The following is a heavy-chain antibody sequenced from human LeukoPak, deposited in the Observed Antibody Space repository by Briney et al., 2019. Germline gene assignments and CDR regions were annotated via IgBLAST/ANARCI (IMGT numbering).Heavy chain of an antibody. Sequence: SETLSLTCTVSGGSISSYYWSWIRQPPGKGLEWIGYIYYSGSTNYNPSLKSRVTISVDTSKNQFSLKLSSVTAADTAVYYCARDALDCSSTNCYGRYYYGMDVWGQGTTVTVSS. CDR2: IYYSGST. CDR1: GGSISSYY. V-gene: IGHV4-59*01. D-gene: IGHD2-2*01. CDR3: ARDALDCSSTNCYGRYYYGMDV. J-gene: IGHJ6*02.